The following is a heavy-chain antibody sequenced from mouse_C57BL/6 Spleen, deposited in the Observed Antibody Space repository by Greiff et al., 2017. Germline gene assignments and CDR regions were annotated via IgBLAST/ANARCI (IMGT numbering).Heavy chain of an antibody. J-gene: IGHJ1*03. V-gene: IGHV1-53*01. CDR3: ARNYCGSSHHWYFDV. CDR2: INPSYGGT. D-gene: IGHD1-1*01. CDR1: GYTFTSYW. Sequence: QVQLQQPGTELVKPGASVKLSCKASGYTFTSYWMHWVKQRPGQGLEWIGNINPSYGGTNYNEKFKSKATLTVDKSSSTAYMQLSSLTSEDSAVYYCARNYCGSSHHWYFDVWGTGTTVTVSS.